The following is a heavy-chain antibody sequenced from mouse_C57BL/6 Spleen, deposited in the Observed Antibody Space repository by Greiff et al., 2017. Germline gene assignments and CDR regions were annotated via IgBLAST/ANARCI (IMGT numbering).Heavy chain of an antibody. V-gene: IGHV1-72*01. D-gene: IGHD2-2*01. CDR3: AEWVRTRGGYGYFDG. Sequence: QVQLQQPGAELVKPGASVKLSCKASGYTFTSYWMHWVKQRPGRGLEWIGRIDPNSGGTKYNEKFKSKATLTVDKPSSTAYMQLSSLTSEDSAVYYCAEWVRTRGGYGYFDGWGTGTTVTVSS. CDR2: IDPNSGGT. CDR1: GYTFTSYW. J-gene: IGHJ1*03.